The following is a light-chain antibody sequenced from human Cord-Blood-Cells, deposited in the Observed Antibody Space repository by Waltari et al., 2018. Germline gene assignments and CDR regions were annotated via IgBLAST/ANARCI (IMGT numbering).Light chain of an antibody. Sequence: SALTHPASVSGSPGRPIPISGTGTSSDFGSNHLVPWSQHHPGKAPKRIIFRGSKRPSGVSNRFSGSKSGNTASLTVSGLQAEDEADYYCCSYAGSSTWVSGGGTKLTVL. CDR2: RGS. J-gene: IGLJ3*02. CDR3: CSYAGSSTWV. CDR1: SSDFGSNHL. V-gene: IGLV2-23*01.